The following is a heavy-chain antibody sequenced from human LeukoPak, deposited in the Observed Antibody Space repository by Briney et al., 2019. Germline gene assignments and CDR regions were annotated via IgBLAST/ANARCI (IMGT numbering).Heavy chain of an antibody. CDR1: GFTFSIYW. J-gene: IGHJ4*02. CDR3: ARARSGSYDYFDY. V-gene: IGHV3-7*01. CDR2: IKEDGSEK. D-gene: IGHD1-26*01. Sequence: PGGSLRLSCAASGFTFSIYWMTWVRQAPGKGLEWVANIKEDGSEKYYVGSVKGRFTISRDNAKTSLYLQMNSLRVEDTAVYYCARARSGSYDYFDYWGQGTLVTVSS.